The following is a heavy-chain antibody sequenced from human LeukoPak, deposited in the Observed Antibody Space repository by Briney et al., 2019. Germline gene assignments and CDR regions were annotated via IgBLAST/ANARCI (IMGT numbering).Heavy chain of an antibody. J-gene: IGHJ6*03. CDR3: ARGARVAASRDYYYYMDV. Sequence: ASVKVSCKASGGTFSSYAINWVRQATGQGLEWMGWMNPNSGNTGYAQKFQGRVTMTRNTSISTAYMELRSLRSDDTAVYYCARGARVAASRDYYYYMDVWGKGTTVTVSS. CDR1: GGTFSSYA. CDR2: MNPNSGNT. V-gene: IGHV1-8*02. D-gene: IGHD6-25*01.